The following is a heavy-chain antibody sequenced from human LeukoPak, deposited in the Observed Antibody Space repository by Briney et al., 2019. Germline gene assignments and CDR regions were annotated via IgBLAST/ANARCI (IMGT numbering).Heavy chain of an antibody. CDR1: GGSISSYY. CDR3: ARRNYYDSSGLGSPVFDP. Sequence: SETLSLTCTVSGGSISSYYWSWIRQPPGKGLEWIGYIYYSGSTNYNPSLKSRVTISVDTSKNQFSLKLSSVTAADTAVYYCARRNYYDSSGLGSPVFDPWGQGTLVTVSS. D-gene: IGHD3-22*01. CDR2: IYYSGST. V-gene: IGHV4-59*01. J-gene: IGHJ5*02.